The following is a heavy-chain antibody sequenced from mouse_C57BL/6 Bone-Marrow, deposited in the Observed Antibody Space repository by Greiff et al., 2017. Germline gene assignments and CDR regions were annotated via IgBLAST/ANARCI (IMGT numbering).Heavy chain of an antibody. J-gene: IGHJ4*01. D-gene: IGHD1-1*01. Sequence: QVQLQQPGAELVMPGASVTLSCKASGYTFTSYWMHWVKQRPGQGLEWIGEIDPSDSYPNYNQKFKGKSTLTVNKSSSTAYMQLSSLTSEDSAVYYCARVYYNGRGTYAMDYWGQGTSVTVSS. CDR3: ARVYYNGRGTYAMDY. CDR2: IDPSDSYP. CDR1: GYTFTSYW. V-gene: IGHV1-69*01.